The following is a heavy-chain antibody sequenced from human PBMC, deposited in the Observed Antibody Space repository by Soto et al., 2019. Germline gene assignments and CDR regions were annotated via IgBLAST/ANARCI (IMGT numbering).Heavy chain of an antibody. Sequence: SETLSLTCTVSGGSISSYYWSWIRQPPGKGLEWIGYIYYSGSTNYNPSLKSRVTISVDTSKNQFSLKLSSVTAADTAVYYCARLLSPRLKKNPDYFDYWGQGTLVTVSS. CDR2: IYYSGST. J-gene: IGHJ4*02. D-gene: IGHD3-10*01. CDR3: ARLLSPRLKKNPDYFDY. CDR1: GGSISSYY. V-gene: IGHV4-59*08.